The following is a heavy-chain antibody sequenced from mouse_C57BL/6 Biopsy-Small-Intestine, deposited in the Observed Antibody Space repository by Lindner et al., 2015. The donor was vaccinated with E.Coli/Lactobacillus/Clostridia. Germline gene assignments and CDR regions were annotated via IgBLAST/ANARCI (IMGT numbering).Heavy chain of an antibody. CDR3: TTGYLSYYAMDY. CDR2: IDPEDGDT. J-gene: IGHJ4*01. D-gene: IGHD5-5*01. CDR1: GFNIKDYY. V-gene: IGHV14-1*01. Sequence: VQLQESGAELVKPGASVKLSCTASGFNIKDYYMHWVKQRPEQGLEWIGRIDPEDGDTEYAPKFQGKATMTADTSSNTAYLRLSSLTSEDTAVYYCTTGYLSYYAMDYWGQGTSVTVSS.